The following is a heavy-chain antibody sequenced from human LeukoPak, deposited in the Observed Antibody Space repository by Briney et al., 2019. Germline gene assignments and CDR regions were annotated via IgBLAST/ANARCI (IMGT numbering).Heavy chain of an antibody. V-gene: IGHV1-69*13. CDR1: GGTFSSYA. J-gene: IGHJ4*02. CDR2: IIPIFGTA. CDR3: ARGGITIFGVVIQFDY. D-gene: IGHD3-3*01. Sequence: ASVKVSCKASGGTFSSYAISWVRQAPGQGLEWMGGIIPIFGTANYAQKFQGRVMITADESTSTAYMELSSLRSEDTAVYYCARGGITIFGVVIQFDYWGQGTLVTVSS.